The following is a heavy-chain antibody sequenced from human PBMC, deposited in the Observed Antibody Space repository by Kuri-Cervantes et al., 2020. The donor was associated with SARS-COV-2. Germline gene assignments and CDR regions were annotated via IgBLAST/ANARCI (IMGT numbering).Heavy chain of an antibody. CDR2: ISGSGGST. D-gene: IGHD6-19*01. Sequence: ETLSLTCAASGFTFSSYAMSWVRQAPGKGLEWVSAISGSGGSTYYADSVKGRFTISRDNSKNTLYLQMSSLRSEDTAVYYCAIKTAVAGPGAIDYWGQGTLVTVSS. CDR3: AIKTAVAGPGAIDY. CDR1: GFTFSSYA. V-gene: IGHV3-23*01. J-gene: IGHJ4*02.